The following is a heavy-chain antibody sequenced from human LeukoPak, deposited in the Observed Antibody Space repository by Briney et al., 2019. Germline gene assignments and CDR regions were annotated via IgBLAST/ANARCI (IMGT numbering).Heavy chain of an antibody. D-gene: IGHD7-27*01. V-gene: IGHV1-8*01. J-gene: IGHJ4*02. CDR1: GYTFTSYD. CDR3: ARGPPNWGYDY. Sequence: ASVKVSCKASGYTFTSYDFNWVRQATGQRPEWMGWMSPNSGDTGYAQKFQDRVTMTRNTSISTAYMELSSLGSDDTAVYYCARGPPNWGYDYWGPGTLVTVSP. CDR2: MSPNSGDT.